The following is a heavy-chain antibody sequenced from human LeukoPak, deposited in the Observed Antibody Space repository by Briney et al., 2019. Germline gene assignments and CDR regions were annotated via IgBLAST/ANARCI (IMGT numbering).Heavy chain of an antibody. CDR2: IRYDGSDK. Sequence: GGSLRLSCAASGFTFSTFGMHWVRQAPGKGLEWVTFIRYDGSDKYYTDSVKGRFTIYRDNSRNILFLQMNSRRTEDTAVYYCAKDGGRGVLDYWGQGTLVTVSS. CDR1: GFTFSTFG. CDR3: AKDGGRGVLDY. D-gene: IGHD3-10*01. V-gene: IGHV3-30*02. J-gene: IGHJ4*02.